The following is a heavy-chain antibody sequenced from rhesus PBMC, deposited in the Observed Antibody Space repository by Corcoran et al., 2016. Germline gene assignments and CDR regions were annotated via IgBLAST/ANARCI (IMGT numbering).Heavy chain of an antibody. J-gene: IGHJ4*01. CDR1: GYPLTDYY. V-gene: IGHV1-111*02. D-gene: IGHD6-25*01. CDR2: CDPEDGEA. Sequence: EVQLVQSGAEVKKPGASVKISCKASGYPLTDYYLNWVGQAPGKGLEWMGRCDPEDGEAIHTQKFQDRVTITADTSTDTAYMELSSLRSEYTAVYYCATRTSGSQFDYWGQGVLVTVSS. CDR3: ATRTSGSQFDY.